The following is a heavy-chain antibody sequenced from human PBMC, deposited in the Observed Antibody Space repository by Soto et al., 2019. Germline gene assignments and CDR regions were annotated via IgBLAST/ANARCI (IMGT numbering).Heavy chain of an antibody. CDR2: IIPIFGTA. CDR1: GSTFSSYA. D-gene: IGHD3-3*01. Sequence: SVKVSCKASGSTFSSYAISWVRQAPGQGLEWMGGIIPIFGTANYAQKFQGRVTITADESTSTAYMELSSLRSEDTAVYYCARGRITIFGVDRRVYYYYGMDVWGQGTTVTVSS. J-gene: IGHJ6*02. CDR3: ARGRITIFGVDRRVYYYYGMDV. V-gene: IGHV1-69*13.